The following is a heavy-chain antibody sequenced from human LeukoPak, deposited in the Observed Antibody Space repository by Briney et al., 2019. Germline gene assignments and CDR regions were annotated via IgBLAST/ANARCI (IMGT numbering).Heavy chain of an antibody. CDR2: IYSSGNT. J-gene: IGHJ5*02. D-gene: IGHD3-10*01. CDR3: ARKTCYYGSGSDYGCWFDP. Sequence: SETLSLTCSDSGGFISSYYWSWIRQPPGKGLEWIGSIYSSGNTYYNPSLKSPVTISVDTSKNQFSLKLSSVCAADTAVYYCARKTCYYGSGSDYGCWFDPWGQGTLVTVSS. CDR1: GGFISSYY. V-gene: IGHV4-59*05.